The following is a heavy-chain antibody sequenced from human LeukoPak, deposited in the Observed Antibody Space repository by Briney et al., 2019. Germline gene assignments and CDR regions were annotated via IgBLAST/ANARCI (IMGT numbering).Heavy chain of an antibody. V-gene: IGHV1-69*04. D-gene: IGHD6-19*01. CDR1: GGTFSSYA. CDR2: IIPTLGIA. Sequence: SVKVSCKASGGTFSSYAISWVRQAPGQGLEWMGRIIPTLGIANYAQKFQARVTITADKSTSTAYMELSSLRSEDTAVYYCARTREMGSSGWYGGDWFDPWGQGTLVTVSS. CDR3: ARTREMGSSGWYGGDWFDP. J-gene: IGHJ5*02.